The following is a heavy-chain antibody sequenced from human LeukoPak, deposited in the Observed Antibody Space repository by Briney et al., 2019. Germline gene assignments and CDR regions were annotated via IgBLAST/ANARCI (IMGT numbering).Heavy chain of an antibody. J-gene: IGHJ4*02. CDR3: ARVVGRYCSSTSCYIDY. CDR2: IYDSGST. CDR1: GGSISTYY. D-gene: IGHD2-2*02. Sequence: SETLSLTCTVSGGSISTYYWSWIRQPPGKGLEWIGYIYDSGSTNYNPSLKSRVTISEDTSKRQFSLKLRSVTAADTAAYYCARVVGRYCSSTSCYIDYWGQGTLVTVSS. V-gene: IGHV4-59*01.